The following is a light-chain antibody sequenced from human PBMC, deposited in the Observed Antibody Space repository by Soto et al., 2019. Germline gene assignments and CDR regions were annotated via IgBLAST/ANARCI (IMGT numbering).Light chain of an antibody. V-gene: IGLV2-8*01. CDR1: SSDVGGYDY. CDR2: EVT. CDR3: TSYAGSNTPYV. J-gene: IGLJ1*01. Sequence: QSALTQPPSASGSPGQPVTISCTGTSSDVGGYDYVSWYQQHPGKAPKLMIFEVTKGPSGVPNRFSGSKSGNTASLTVSGLQAEDEADYYCTSYAGSNTPYVFGTGTKVTVL.